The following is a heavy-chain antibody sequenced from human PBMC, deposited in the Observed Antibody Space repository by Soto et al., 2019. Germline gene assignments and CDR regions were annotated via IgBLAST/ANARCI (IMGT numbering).Heavy chain of an antibody. V-gene: IGHV1-18*04. CDR3: ATSYDSGFDP. D-gene: IGHD3-3*01. Sequence: ASVKVSCKASGYSFSTYDISWLRQAPGQGPEWMGRISPKNGNTNYAQNFQDRVTMTADTSSSTAYMELRGLRSDDTAKYYCATSYDSGFDPWGQGTLVTVYS. J-gene: IGHJ5*02. CDR2: ISPKNGNT. CDR1: GYSFSTYD.